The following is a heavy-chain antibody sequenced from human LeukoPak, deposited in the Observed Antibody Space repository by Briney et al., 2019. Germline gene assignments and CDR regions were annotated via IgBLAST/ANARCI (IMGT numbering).Heavy chain of an antibody. Sequence: GGSLRLSCAASGSTVSSNYMSWVRQAPGKGLEWVSVIYSGGSTYYADSVKGRFTISRHNSKNTLYLQMNSLRAEDTAVYYCARDEGYSSGRAAFDIWGQGTMVTVSS. CDR1: GSTVSSNY. D-gene: IGHD6-19*01. CDR2: IYSGGST. V-gene: IGHV3-53*04. CDR3: ARDEGYSSGRAAFDI. J-gene: IGHJ3*02.